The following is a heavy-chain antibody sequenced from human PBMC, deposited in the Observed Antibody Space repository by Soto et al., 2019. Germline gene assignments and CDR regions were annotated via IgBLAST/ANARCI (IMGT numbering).Heavy chain of an antibody. CDR1: GFTFSSYS. V-gene: IGHV3-21*01. D-gene: IGHD3-22*01. CDR2: ISSSSSYI. CDR3: ARVHYYDSSGFYL. J-gene: IGHJ4*02. Sequence: PGGSLRLSCAASGFTFSSYSMNWVRQAPGKGLEWVSSISSSSSYIYYGDSVKGRFTISRDNAKNSLYLQMNSLRAEDTATYYCARVHYYDSSGFYLWGQGTLVTSPQ.